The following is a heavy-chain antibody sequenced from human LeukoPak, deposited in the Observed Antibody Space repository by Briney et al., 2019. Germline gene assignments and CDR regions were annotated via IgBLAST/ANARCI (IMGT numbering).Heavy chain of an antibody. Sequence: GRSLRLSCAASGFTFDDYAMHWVRHAPGKGLEWVSGISWNSGSIGYADSVKGRFTISRDNAKNSLYLQMNSLRAEDTALYYCAKDLGGSSGSSHFDYWGQGTLVTVSS. D-gene: IGHD1-26*01. CDR1: GFTFDDYA. J-gene: IGHJ4*02. V-gene: IGHV3-9*01. CDR3: AKDLGGSSGSSHFDY. CDR2: ISWNSGSI.